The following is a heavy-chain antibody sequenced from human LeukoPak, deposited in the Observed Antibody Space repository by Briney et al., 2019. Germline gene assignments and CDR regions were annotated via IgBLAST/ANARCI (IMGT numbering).Heavy chain of an antibody. CDR2: INHSGST. J-gene: IGHJ4*02. CDR3: ARGFGELLLSH. Sequence: SETLSLTCTVSGGSISSSSYYWGWIRQPPGKGLEWIGEINHSGSTNYNPSLKSRVTISLDTSKNQFSLKLSSVTAADTAVCYCARGFGELLLSHWGQGTLVTVSS. CDR1: GGSISSSSYY. D-gene: IGHD3-10*01. V-gene: IGHV4-39*07.